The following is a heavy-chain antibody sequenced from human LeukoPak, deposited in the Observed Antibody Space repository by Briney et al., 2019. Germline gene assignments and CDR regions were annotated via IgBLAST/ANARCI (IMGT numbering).Heavy chain of an antibody. CDR1: GFTFSNAW. V-gene: IGHV3-15*07. CDR2: IKSKTDGGTT. Sequence: GGSLRLSCAASGFTFSNAWMNWVRQAPGKGLEWVGRIKSKTDGGTTDYAAPVKGRFTISRDDSKNTLYLQMNSLKTEDTAVYYCTTKNITPFFGVVIGYYYYNGMDVWGQGTTVTVSS. D-gene: IGHD3-3*01. CDR3: TTKNITPFFGVVIGYYYYNGMDV. J-gene: IGHJ6*02.